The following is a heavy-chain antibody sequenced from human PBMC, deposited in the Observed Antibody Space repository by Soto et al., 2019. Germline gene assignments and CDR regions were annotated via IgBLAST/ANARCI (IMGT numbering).Heavy chain of an antibody. CDR3: MNYKSGWEY. Sequence: QLQLQESGPRLVQPSETLSLTCTVSGVSISSRDYYWGWIRQPPGKGLEWIGMISYSGSTYYSPSLKSRVTISADTSNNQLSLRLSSVTAADTAVFHCMNYKSGWEYWGQGTVVTVSS. D-gene: IGHD6-19*01. CDR2: ISYSGST. J-gene: IGHJ4*02. V-gene: IGHV4-39*01. CDR1: GVSISSRDYY.